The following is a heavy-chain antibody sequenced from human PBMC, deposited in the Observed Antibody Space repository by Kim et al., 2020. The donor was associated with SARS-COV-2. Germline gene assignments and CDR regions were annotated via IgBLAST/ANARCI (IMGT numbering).Heavy chain of an antibody. Sequence: GGSLRHSCAASGFSVSSTYMSWVRQAPGKGLEWVSVFSNDGRTYYADSVKGRFIISRDNFENTLYLEINSLRGEDTAVYYCADIYSLDVWGQGATVTVSS. J-gene: IGHJ6*02. CDR3: ADIYSLDV. V-gene: IGHV3-66*01. CDR2: FSNDGRT. CDR1: GFSVSSTY.